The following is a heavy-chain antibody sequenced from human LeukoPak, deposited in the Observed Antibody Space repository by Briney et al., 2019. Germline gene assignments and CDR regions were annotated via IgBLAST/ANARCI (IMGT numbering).Heavy chain of an antibody. CDR2: IIPIFGTA. CDR3: ARAPYSSGWYGGAAFDI. Sequence: SVKVSCKASGGTFSSYAISWVRQAPEQGLEWMGGIIPIFGTANYAQKFQGRVTITADESTSTAYMELSSLRSEDTAVYYCARAPYSSGWYGGAAFDIWGQGTMVTVSS. D-gene: IGHD6-19*01. CDR1: GGTFSSYA. V-gene: IGHV1-69*13. J-gene: IGHJ3*02.